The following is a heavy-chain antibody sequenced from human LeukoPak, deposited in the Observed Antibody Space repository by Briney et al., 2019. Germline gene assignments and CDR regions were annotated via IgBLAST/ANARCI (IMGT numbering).Heavy chain of an antibody. Sequence: GRSLRLSCAASGFTFDDYAMHWFRQAPGKGLEWVSGISWNSGSIGYADSVKGRFTISRDNAKNSLYLQMNSLRAEDTALYYCAKDFSYSYAGFDYWGQGTLVTVSS. CDR2: ISWNSGSI. CDR1: GFTFDDYA. V-gene: IGHV3-9*01. CDR3: AKDFSYSYAGFDY. D-gene: IGHD5-18*01. J-gene: IGHJ4*02.